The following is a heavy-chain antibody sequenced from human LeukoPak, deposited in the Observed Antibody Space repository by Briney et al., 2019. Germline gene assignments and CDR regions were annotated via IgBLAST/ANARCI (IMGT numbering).Heavy chain of an antibody. J-gene: IGHJ4*02. CDR1: GFTFDDYA. D-gene: IGHD3-3*01. CDR3: AKDLSPFFLEWLLDFDY. CDR2: ISWDGGST. V-gene: IGHV3-43D*04. Sequence: GGSLRLSCAASGFTFDDYAMHWVRQVPGKGLEWVSLISWDGGSTYYADSVKGRFTISRDNSKNSLYLQMNSLRAEDTALYYCAKDLSPFFLEWLLDFDYWGQGTLVTVSS.